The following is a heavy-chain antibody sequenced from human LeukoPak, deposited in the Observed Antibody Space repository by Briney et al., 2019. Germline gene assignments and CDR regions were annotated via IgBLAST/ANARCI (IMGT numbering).Heavy chain of an antibody. Sequence: PSETLSLTCTVSGGSISSYCWSWIRQPPGKGLEWIGYIYYSGSTNYNPSLKSRVTISVDTSKNQFSLKLSSVTAADTAVYYCARGEGYYDSSGPNWFDPWGQGTLVTVSS. CDR2: IYYSGST. V-gene: IGHV4-59*08. D-gene: IGHD3-22*01. CDR1: GGSISSYC. CDR3: ARGEGYYDSSGPNWFDP. J-gene: IGHJ5*02.